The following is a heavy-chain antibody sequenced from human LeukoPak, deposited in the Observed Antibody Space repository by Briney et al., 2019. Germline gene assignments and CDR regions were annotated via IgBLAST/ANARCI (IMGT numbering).Heavy chain of an antibody. Sequence: ASVKVSCKGSGYTFTNYYLHWVRQAPGQGVEWMGWMNPNSGAAEYQQNFQGRVTMTRDTSISTAYLEVFSLTSGDAAVYYCARGAYYGDNFPLHYWGQGSLVIVSS. J-gene: IGHJ4*02. V-gene: IGHV1-2*02. CDR2: MNPNSGAA. CDR3: ARGAYYGDNFPLHY. D-gene: IGHD4-23*01. CDR1: GYTFTNYY.